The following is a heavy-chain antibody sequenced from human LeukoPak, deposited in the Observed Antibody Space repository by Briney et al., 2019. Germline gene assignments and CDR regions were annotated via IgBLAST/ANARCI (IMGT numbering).Heavy chain of an antibody. J-gene: IGHJ4*02. CDR2: VYHSGST. CDR1: GGSISSSNW. Sequence: SETLSLTCAVSGGSISSSNWWSWVRQPPGKGLEWIGEVYHSGSTNYNPSLKSRVTISVDKSKNQFSLKLSSVTAADTAVYYCARLTGDSSGYYYGYWGQGTLVTVS. V-gene: IGHV4-4*02. D-gene: IGHD3-22*01. CDR3: ARLTGDSSGYYYGY.